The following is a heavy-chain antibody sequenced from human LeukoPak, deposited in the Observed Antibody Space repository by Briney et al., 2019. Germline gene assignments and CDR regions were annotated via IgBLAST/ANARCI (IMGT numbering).Heavy chain of an antibody. CDR1: GFTFSSYA. CDR2: ISYDGSNK. V-gene: IGHV3-30-3*01. CDR3: ARDRMDYYGSGMVGY. J-gene: IGHJ4*02. D-gene: IGHD3-10*01. Sequence: GRSLRLSCAASGFTFSSYAMHWVRQAPGKGLEWVAVISYDGSNKYYADSVKGRFTISRDNSKNTLYLQMNSLGAEDTAVYYCARDRMDYYGSGMVGYWGQGTLVTVSS.